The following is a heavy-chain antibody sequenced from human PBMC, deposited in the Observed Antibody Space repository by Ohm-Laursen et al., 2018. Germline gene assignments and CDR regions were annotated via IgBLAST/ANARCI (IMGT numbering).Heavy chain of an antibody. CDR2: ITSGGGII. V-gene: IGHV3-11*01. CDR1: GFTFIDYD. Sequence: GSLRLSCAASGFTFIDYDMSWIRQTPGKGLEWLSYITSGGGIIYSADSVKGRFTISRDNDEDTLYLQMNSLRAEDTAIYYCARHDSSESPSHYYYYTMDVWGQGTTVTVSS. CDR3: ARHDSSESPSHYYYYTMDV. D-gene: IGHD3-22*01. J-gene: IGHJ6*02.